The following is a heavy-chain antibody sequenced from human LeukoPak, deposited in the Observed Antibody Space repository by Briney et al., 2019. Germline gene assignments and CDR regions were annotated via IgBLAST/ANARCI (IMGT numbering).Heavy chain of an antibody. J-gene: IGHJ3*02. CDR1: GGTFSSYA. Sequence: SVKVSCKASGGTFSSYARSWVRQAPGQGLEWMGRIIPIFGTANYAQKFQRRVTISTDESTSTAYMELSSLRSEDTAVYYCARDLGDYGENGAFDIWGQGTMVTVSS. D-gene: IGHD4-17*01. CDR3: ARDLGDYGENGAFDI. V-gene: IGHV1-69*05. CDR2: IIPIFGTA.